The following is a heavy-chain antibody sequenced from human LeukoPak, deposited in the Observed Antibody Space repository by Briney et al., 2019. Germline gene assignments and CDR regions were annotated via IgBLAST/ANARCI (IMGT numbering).Heavy chain of an antibody. Sequence: SETLSLTCTVSGSSISSYYWSWIRQPAGKGLEWIGRIYTSGSTNYNPSLKSRVTMSVDTSKNQFSLKLSSVTAADTAVYYCARDGSPYGDHLFDYWGQGTLVTVSS. V-gene: IGHV4-4*07. CDR2: IYTSGST. CDR1: GSSISSYY. J-gene: IGHJ4*02. CDR3: ARDGSPYGDHLFDY. D-gene: IGHD4-17*01.